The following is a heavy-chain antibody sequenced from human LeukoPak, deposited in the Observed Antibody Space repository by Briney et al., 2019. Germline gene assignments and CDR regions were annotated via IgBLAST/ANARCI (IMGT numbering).Heavy chain of an antibody. Sequence: GGSLRLSCAASGFTVSGNYMTWVRQVSGKGLEWVSVIYSGGSTYYTDSVQGRFSISRDNSQNTLYLQMNSLRAEDTAVYYCAAPLTVIPYWGQGSLVTVSS. J-gene: IGHJ4*02. V-gene: IGHV3-66*01. D-gene: IGHD4-17*01. CDR3: AAPLTVIPY. CDR2: IYSGGST. CDR1: GFTVSGNY.